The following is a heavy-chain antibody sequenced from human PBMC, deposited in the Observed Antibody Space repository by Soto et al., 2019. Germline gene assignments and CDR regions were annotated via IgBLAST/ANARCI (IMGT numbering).Heavy chain of an antibody. D-gene: IGHD5-18*01. Sequence: PWGSLRLSCAASGFTFSSYALCWVRQAPGKGLEWVSAISGSGGSTYYADSVKGRFTISRDNSKNTLYLQMNSLRAEDTAVYYCAKDHPSSTAMVLLYWGQGTLVTVSS. CDR3: AKDHPSSTAMVLLY. J-gene: IGHJ4*02. V-gene: IGHV3-23*01. CDR1: GFTFSSYA. CDR2: ISGSGGST.